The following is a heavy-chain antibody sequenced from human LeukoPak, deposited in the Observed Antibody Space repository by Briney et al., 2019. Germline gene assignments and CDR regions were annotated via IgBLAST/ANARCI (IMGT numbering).Heavy chain of an antibody. J-gene: IGHJ4*02. V-gene: IGHV3-53*01. D-gene: IGHD3-22*01. CDR2: IYGGGNI. Sequence: PGGSLRLSCAASGFTVSSNYMNWVRQAPGKGLEWVSVIYGGGNIYYADSVKGRFTISRDNAKNSLYLQMNSLRAEDTAVYYCARDSWSYYYDSSGYRGGQGTLVTVSS. CDR1: GFTVSSNY. CDR3: ARDSWSYYYDSSGYR.